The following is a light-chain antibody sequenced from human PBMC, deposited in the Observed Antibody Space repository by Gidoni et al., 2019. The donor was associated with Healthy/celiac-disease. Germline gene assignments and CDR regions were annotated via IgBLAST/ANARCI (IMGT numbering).Light chain of an antibody. V-gene: IGKV3-11*01. CDR1: QSVSSY. Sequence: EIVLTQSPATLSLSPGERATLPCRASQSVSSYLAWYQQKPGQAPRLLIYDASNRATGIPARFSVSGSGTDFTLTISSLEPEDFAVYYCQQRSNWLSFXGXTKVEIK. CDR3: QQRSNWLS. CDR2: DAS. J-gene: IGKJ4*01.